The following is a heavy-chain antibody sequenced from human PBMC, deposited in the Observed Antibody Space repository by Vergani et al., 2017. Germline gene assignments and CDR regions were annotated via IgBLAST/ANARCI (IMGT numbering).Heavy chain of an antibody. CDR3: AGPQGTSSYYYGGFDY. J-gene: IGHJ4*02. Sequence: EVQLVESGGGLVQPGGSLRLSCAASGFTFSTYDMTWVRQAPGKGLEWVSTISSDGGSTYYADSVKGRFTISRDNSKNTLSLQMNSLTAEDTAIYYCAGPQGTSSYYYGGFDYWGQGFLVTVSS. CDR1: GFTFSTYD. V-gene: IGHV3-23*04. CDR2: ISSDGGST. D-gene: IGHD3-22*01.